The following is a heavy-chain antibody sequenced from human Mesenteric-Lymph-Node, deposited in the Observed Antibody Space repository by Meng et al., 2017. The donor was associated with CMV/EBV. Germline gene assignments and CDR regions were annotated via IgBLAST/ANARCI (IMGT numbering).Heavy chain of an antibody. CDR2: IYRGGAT. Sequence: GESLKISCAVSGFTVSDDYMSWVRQTPGKGLEWISVIYRGGATHYADSVKGRFTISRDNSKNTLYLQMDSLRVDDTAVYYCAKDATATFLSDYYYYGMDVWGQGTKVTVSS. CDR3: AKDATATFLSDYYYYGMDV. D-gene: IGHD3-3*01. V-gene: IGHV3-53*01. J-gene: IGHJ6*02. CDR1: GFTVSDDY.